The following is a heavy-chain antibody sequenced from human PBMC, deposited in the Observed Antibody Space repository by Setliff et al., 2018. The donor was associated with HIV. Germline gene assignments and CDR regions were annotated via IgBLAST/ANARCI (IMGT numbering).Heavy chain of an antibody. J-gene: IGHJ6*03. CDR2: INTNTGNP. CDR1: GYTFTSYA. D-gene: IGHD3-10*01. Sequence: ASVKVSCKASGYTFTSYAMNWVRQAPGQGLEWMGWINTNTGNPTYAQGFTGRFVFSLDTSVSTTYLQISSLKAEDTAVYYCARDIRGRDYDYYYMDVWGKGTMVTVSS. V-gene: IGHV7-4-1*02. CDR3: ARDIRGRDYDYYYMDV.